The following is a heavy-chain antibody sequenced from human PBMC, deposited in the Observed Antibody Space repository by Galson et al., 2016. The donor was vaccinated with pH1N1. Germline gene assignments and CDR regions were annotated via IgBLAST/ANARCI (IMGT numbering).Heavy chain of an antibody. V-gene: IGHV3-7*01. J-gene: IGHJ4*02. CDR1: GFTFSNYW. D-gene: IGHD5-12*01. CDR3: ARVWWLRPLGYFDY. CDR2: INQDGSEK. Sequence: SLRLSCAASGFTFSNYWMTWVRQAPGKGLEWVANINQDGSEKYYVDSMKGRFTISRDNAKNSLSLQMNSLRAEDTAAYYCARVWWLRPLGYFDYWGQGSLVTVSS.